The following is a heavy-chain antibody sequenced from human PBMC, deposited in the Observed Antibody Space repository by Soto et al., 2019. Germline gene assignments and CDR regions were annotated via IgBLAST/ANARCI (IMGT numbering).Heavy chain of an antibody. Sequence: LRLSCADSGFTFSAYALSWVRQAPGKGLEWVSAINERGGSTYYTDSVEGRFTISRDNSKNTLYLQMNSLRAEDTAIYYCAKDKSGTTAFDIWGQGTMVTVSS. CDR3: AKDKSGTTAFDI. D-gene: IGHD1-1*01. CDR2: INERGGST. CDR1: GFTFSAYA. J-gene: IGHJ3*02. V-gene: IGHV3-23*01.